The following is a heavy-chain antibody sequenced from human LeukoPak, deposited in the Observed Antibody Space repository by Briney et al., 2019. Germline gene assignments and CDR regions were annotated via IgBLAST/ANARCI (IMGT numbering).Heavy chain of an antibody. J-gene: IGHJ5*02. D-gene: IGHD6-13*01. CDR2: IYHSGST. CDR1: GGSISSGGYS. CDR3: AREHSSSYNWFDP. V-gene: IGHV4-30-2*01. Sequence: PSQTLSLTCTASGGSISSGGYSWSWIRQPPGKGLEWTGYIYHSGSTYYNPSLKSRVTISVDRSKNQFSLKLSSVTAADTAVYYCAREHSSSYNWFDPWGQGTLVTVSS.